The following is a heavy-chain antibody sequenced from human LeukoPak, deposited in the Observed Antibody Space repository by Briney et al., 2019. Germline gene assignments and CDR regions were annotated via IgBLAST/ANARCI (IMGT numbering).Heavy chain of an antibody. J-gene: IGHJ4*02. V-gene: IGHV3-7*03. CDR1: GFTFKDHW. Sequence: GGSLILSCAASGFTFKDHWMSWVRQTPEKGLEWVANIKQDGREKYYVDSVKGRFTISRDNAENSLFLQMNSLRAEDTAIYYCAKIRPLDSSSWSHGDYWGQGTLVTVSS. D-gene: IGHD6-13*01. CDR3: AKIRPLDSSSWSHGDY. CDR2: IKQDGREK.